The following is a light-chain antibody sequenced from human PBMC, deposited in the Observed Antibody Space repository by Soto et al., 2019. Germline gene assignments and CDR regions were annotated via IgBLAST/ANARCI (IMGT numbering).Light chain of an antibody. V-gene: IGKV1-39*01. CDR2: AAS. Sequence: DIQMTQSPSSLSASVGDRVTITCRASQSISSYLNWYQQKPGKAPKLLIYAASSLQSGVPSRFSGSGSGTDFTLTISRLQPEDFATYYCQQSYSTWWTFGQGTKVDIK. J-gene: IGKJ1*01. CDR3: QQSYSTWWT. CDR1: QSISSY.